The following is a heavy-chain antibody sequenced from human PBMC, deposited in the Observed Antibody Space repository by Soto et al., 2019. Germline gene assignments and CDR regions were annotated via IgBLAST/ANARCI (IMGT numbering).Heavy chain of an antibody. CDR2: IYYSGNT. D-gene: IGHD3-10*01. Sequence: LCGGSISSGGYYWNWIRQHPGKGLEWIGYIYYSGNTYYNPSLKSRVTISVDTSKNQFSLKLSSVTAADTAVYYCSKERRGGTYFFFSGGRRDAFDFWGQGAKGTVSA. V-gene: IGHV4-31*02. CDR3: SKERRGGTYFFFSGGRRDAFDF. J-gene: IGHJ3*01. CDR1: GGSISSGGYY.